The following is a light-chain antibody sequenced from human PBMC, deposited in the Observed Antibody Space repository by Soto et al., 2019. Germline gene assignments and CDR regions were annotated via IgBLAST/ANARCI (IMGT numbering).Light chain of an antibody. CDR3: QQRSNWPLT. V-gene: IGKV3-15*01. CDR2: ATS. Sequence: EIVMTQSPATLSVSPGERASLSCRASQSVSSNLAWYQQKPGQTPRLLIYATSTRATGIPARFSGSGSGTEFTLTISSLEPEDFAVYYCQQRSNWPLTFGGGTKVDIK. CDR1: QSVSSN. J-gene: IGKJ4*01.